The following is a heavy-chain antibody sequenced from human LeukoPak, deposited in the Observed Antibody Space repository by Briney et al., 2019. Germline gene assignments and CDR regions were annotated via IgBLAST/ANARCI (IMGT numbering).Heavy chain of an antibody. CDR1: GFTLTSYA. CDR3: AKENMVTLSGSHFDI. V-gene: IGHV3-23*01. J-gene: IGHJ3*02. D-gene: IGHD2-21*02. CDR2: ISASGSNT. Sequence: GGSLRLSCAPSGFTLTSYAVTWVRHAPGNGMEWVSGISASGSNTYYAGSVKGRFTITRDNSKNTLYLQLNSLRAEDTAVYYCAKENMVTLSGSHFDIWGQGTMVTVSS.